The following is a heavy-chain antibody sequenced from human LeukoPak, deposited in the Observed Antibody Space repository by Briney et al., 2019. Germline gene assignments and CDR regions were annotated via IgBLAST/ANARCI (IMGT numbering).Heavy chain of an antibody. D-gene: IGHD3-9*01. CDR1: GGSISSSPYY. CDR3: ARHGLQYSDWLPDY. J-gene: IGHJ4*02. V-gene: IGHV4-39*01. CDR2: IYYSGST. Sequence: SETLSLTCTVSGGSISSSPYYWGWIRQPPGKGLEWIGSIYYSGSTNYSPSLKGRVTISLDTSNNQFSLKVSSVTAADTAVYYCARHGLQYSDWLPDYWGQGTLVTVSS.